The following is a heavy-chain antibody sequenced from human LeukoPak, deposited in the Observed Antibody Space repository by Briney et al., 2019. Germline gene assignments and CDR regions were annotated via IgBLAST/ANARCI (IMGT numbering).Heavy chain of an antibody. V-gene: IGHV4-59*12. Sequence: KPSESLSLTCTVSGDSISSYYWSWIRQPPGKGLEWIGYIYYSRSTNYNPSLKSRVTISVDTSKNQFSLKLSSVTAADTAVYYCARSIGIAVAGTGDWGQGTLVTVSS. CDR2: IYYSRST. D-gene: IGHD6-19*01. J-gene: IGHJ4*02. CDR3: ARSIGIAVAGTGD. CDR1: GDSISSYY.